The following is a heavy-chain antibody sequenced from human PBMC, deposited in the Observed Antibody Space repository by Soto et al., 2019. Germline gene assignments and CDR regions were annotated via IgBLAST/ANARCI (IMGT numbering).Heavy chain of an antibody. V-gene: IGHV1-18*01. CDR3: ARAPGVPAPLVDYCYRDV. CDR2: ISAYNGNT. Sequence: QVQLVQSGAEVKKPGASVKVSCKASGYTFTSYGISWVRQAPGQGLEWTGWISAYNGNTNSAHKLQGRVTMTTDTSSSTAYMELRSLRSDDTAVYYCARAPGVPAPLVDYCYRDVWGKGTTVTVSS. D-gene: IGHD2-2*01. CDR1: GYTFTSYG. J-gene: IGHJ6*03.